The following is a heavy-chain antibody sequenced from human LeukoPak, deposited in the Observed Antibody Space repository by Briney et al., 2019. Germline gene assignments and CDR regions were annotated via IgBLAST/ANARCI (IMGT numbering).Heavy chain of an antibody. D-gene: IGHD2-15*01. CDR1: GGSISSSY. Sequence: SETLSLTCTVSGGSISSSYWSWIRQPPGKGLEWIGSIYYSGTTYYKPSLKSRVTISIDTSKNQFSLKLSSVTAADTAVYYCAREVSSAAEYWGQGTLVTVSS. V-gene: IGHV4-59*05. CDR2: IYYSGTT. J-gene: IGHJ4*02. CDR3: AREVSSAAEY.